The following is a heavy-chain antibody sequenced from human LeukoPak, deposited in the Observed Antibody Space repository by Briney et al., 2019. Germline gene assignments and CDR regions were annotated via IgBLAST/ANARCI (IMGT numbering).Heavy chain of an antibody. J-gene: IGHJ4*02. Sequence: GASVKVSCKASGYTFTSYAMHWVRQAPGQRLEWMGWINAGNGNTKYSQKFQGRVTITRDTSASTAYMELSSLGSEDTAVYYCARVSSGWYHDYWGQGTLVTVSS. V-gene: IGHV1-3*01. CDR2: INAGNGNT. CDR3: ARVSSGWYHDY. D-gene: IGHD6-19*01. CDR1: GYTFTSYA.